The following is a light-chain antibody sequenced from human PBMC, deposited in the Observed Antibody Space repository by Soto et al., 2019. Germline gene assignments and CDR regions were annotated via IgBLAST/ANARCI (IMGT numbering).Light chain of an antibody. Sequence: QSVLTQPPSASGAPGQRVTISCSGSSSNIGSNYVYGYQQLPGTAPKLLIYRNNQRPSGVPDRFSGSKSGTSASLAISGLRSEDEADYYCAAWDDSLSGQVVFGGGTKLTVL. CDR1: SSNIGSNY. CDR2: RNN. J-gene: IGLJ2*01. CDR3: AAWDDSLSGQVV. V-gene: IGLV1-47*01.